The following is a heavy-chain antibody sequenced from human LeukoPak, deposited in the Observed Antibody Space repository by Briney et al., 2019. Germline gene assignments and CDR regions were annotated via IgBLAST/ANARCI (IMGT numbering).Heavy chain of an antibody. CDR2: INHSGST. D-gene: IGHD3-10*01. V-gene: IGHV4-34*01. Sequence: SETLSLTCAVYGGSFSGYYWSWIRQPPWKGLEWIGEINHSGSTNYNPSLKSRVTISVDTSKNQFSLKLSSVTAADTAVYYCARKLWFGELWNYWGQGTLVAVSS. CDR1: GGSFSGYY. CDR3: ARKLWFGELWNY. J-gene: IGHJ4*02.